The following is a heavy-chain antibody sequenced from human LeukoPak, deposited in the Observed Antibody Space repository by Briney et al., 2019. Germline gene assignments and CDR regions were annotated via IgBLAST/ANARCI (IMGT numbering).Heavy chain of an antibody. D-gene: IGHD1-26*01. Sequence: GGSLRLSCAASGFTFSSYAMHWVRQAPGKGLEWVALMSYDGSDTYYTDSVKGRFTISRDNSKNTLYLQMNSLRTEDTAVYYCAKATLRDKFIGSSSFDYWGQGTLVTVSS. J-gene: IGHJ4*02. CDR2: MSYDGSDT. CDR1: GFTFSSYA. V-gene: IGHV3-30-3*01. CDR3: AKATLRDKFIGSSSFDY.